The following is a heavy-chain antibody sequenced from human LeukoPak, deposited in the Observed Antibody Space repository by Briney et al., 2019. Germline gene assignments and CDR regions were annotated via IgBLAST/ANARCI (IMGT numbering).Heavy chain of an antibody. CDR3: AKVHCISTNCNHIWTYFDY. J-gene: IGHJ4*02. CDR1: GYTFTSHG. V-gene: IGHV1-18*01. CDR2: IIVKNGYT. Sequence: ASVKVSFKAPGYTFTSHGFIWLRQAPGQGLEWMGLIIVKNGYTKYAQELQGRVTMTTDTSTSTAYMELRSLRSDDTAVYYCAKVHCISTNCNHIWTYFDYWGQGTLVTVSS. D-gene: IGHD2-2*01.